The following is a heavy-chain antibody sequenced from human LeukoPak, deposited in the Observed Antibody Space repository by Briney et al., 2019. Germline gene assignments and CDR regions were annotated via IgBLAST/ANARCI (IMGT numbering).Heavy chain of an antibody. V-gene: IGHV4-59*11. D-gene: IGHD6-19*01. Sequence: SETLSLTCSVSGDSISSHYWSWIRQPPGKGLEWIGYIYYSGSINYNSSLKSRVTMSVDTSKNQFSLKLRSVTAADTAVYYCARVAQKLERIVVAGTSEWRANWFFDLWGRGTLVTVSS. CDR1: GDSISSHY. CDR3: ARVAQKLERIVVAGTSEWRANWFFDL. J-gene: IGHJ2*01. CDR2: IYYSGSI.